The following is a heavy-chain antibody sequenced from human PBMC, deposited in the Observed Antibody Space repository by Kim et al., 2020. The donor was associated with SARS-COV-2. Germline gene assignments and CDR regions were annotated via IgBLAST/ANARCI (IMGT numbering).Heavy chain of an antibody. CDR3: ARGGYYDFWSGYYTGHYAFDI. J-gene: IGHJ3*02. Sequence: ASVKVSCMASGYTFTSYGISWVRQAPGQGLEWMGWISAYNGYTNYAQNLQGRVTMTTDTSTGTAYMELRSLRSDDTAVYYCARGGYYDFWSGYYTGHYAFDIWGQGTMVTVSS. D-gene: IGHD3-3*01. CDR1: GYTFTSYG. V-gene: IGHV1-18*01. CDR2: ISAYNGYT.